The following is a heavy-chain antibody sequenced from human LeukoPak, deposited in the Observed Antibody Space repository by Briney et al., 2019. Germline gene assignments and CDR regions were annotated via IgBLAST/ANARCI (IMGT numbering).Heavy chain of an antibody. CDR3: ARVGGRYCSSTSCPTYYYYYYMDV. J-gene: IGHJ6*03. V-gene: IGHV4-39*07. CDR1: GGSLSSSSYY. Sequence: SETPSPTCPVSGGSLSSSSYYWGWIRQPPGKGLEGVWGIFYNRRTYYNPSLKSRVTISVDTSKNQFSLKLSSVTAADTAVYYCARVGGRYCSSTSCPTYYYYYYMDVWGKGTTVTVSS. D-gene: IGHD2-2*01. CDR2: IFYNRRT.